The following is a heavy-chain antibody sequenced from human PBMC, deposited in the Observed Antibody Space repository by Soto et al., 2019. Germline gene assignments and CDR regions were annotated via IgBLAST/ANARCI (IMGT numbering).Heavy chain of an antibody. CDR1: GFTFSSYE. J-gene: IGHJ4*02. CDR2: ISSSGSTI. CDR3: ARDTENGDLDY. V-gene: IGHV3-48*03. Sequence: GGSLRLSCAASGFTFSSYEMNWVRQAPGKGLEWVSYISSSGSTIYYADSVKGRFTISRDNAKNSLYLQMNSLRAEDTAVYYCARDTENGDLDYWGQGTLVTVYS. D-gene: IGHD4-17*01.